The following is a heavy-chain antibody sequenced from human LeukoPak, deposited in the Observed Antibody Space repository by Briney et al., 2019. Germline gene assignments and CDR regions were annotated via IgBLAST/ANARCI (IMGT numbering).Heavy chain of an antibody. D-gene: IGHD4-11*01. Sequence: GGSLRLSCAASGVTVISNYMTWVRQAPGKGLEWVSAISGSGGSTYYADSVKGRFTISRDNSKNTLYLQMNSLRAEDTAVYYCAKEGTTVTTFYYYYYMDVWGKGTTVTVSS. V-gene: IGHV3-23*01. CDR3: AKEGTTVTTFYYYYYMDV. J-gene: IGHJ6*03. CDR2: ISGSGGST. CDR1: GVTVISNY.